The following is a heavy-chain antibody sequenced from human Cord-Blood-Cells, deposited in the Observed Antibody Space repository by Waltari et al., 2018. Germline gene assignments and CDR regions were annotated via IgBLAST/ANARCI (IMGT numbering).Heavy chain of an antibody. D-gene: IGHD1-1*01. CDR1: VYTFTGYY. V-gene: IGHV1-2*02. J-gene: IGHJ3*02. CDR2: INPNSGGT. Sequence: QVQLVQSGAEVKKPGASVKVYCTASVYTFTGYYLHGVRQAPGQGLEWMGGINPNSGGTNYAQKCQGRVTMTRDTSISTAYMELSRLGSDDTAVYYCARDQLGRVDAFDIWGQGTMVTVSS. CDR3: ARDQLGRVDAFDI.